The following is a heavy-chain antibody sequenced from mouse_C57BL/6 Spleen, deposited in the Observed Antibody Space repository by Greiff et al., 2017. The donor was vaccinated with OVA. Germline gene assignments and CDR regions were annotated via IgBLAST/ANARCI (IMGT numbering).Heavy chain of an antibody. CDR3: VREAQGPYYSWYFDV. D-gene: IGHD1-1*01. J-gene: IGHJ1*03. V-gene: IGHV10-3*01. Sequence: EVMLVESGGGLVQPKGSLKLSCAASGFTFNTYAMHWVRQAPGKGLEWVARIRSKSSNYATYYADSVKDRFTISRDDSQSMLYLQMNNLNTEDTAMYYCVREAQGPYYSWYFDVWGTGTTVTVSS. CDR2: IRSKSSNYAT. CDR1: GFTFNTYA.